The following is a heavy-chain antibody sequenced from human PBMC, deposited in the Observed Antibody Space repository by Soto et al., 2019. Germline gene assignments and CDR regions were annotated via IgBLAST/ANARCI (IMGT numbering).Heavy chain of an antibody. D-gene: IGHD3-9*01. CDR3: ASLTMGIYYTVTGYGVDY. CDR1: GGSTSSSSYY. CDR2: IYFTGST. J-gene: IGHJ4*02. Sequence: SETLSLTCTVSGGSTSSSSYYWGWIRQPPGKGLEWIGSIYFTGSTYYNPSLKSRVTISVDTSKNQFSLKLSSVTAADTAVYYCASLTMGIYYTVTGYGVDYWGQGTLVTVSS. V-gene: IGHV4-39*01.